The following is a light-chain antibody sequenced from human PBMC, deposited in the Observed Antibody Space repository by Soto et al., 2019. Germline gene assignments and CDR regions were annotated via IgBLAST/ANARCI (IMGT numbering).Light chain of an antibody. CDR1: QSVSSSH. CDR3: QQYNNWPRT. V-gene: IGKV3-15*01. CDR2: GAS. J-gene: IGKJ1*01. Sequence: EIGMTQSPATLSLSPGERATLSCRASQSVSSSHLAWYQQKPGQAPRLLIYGASTRATGIPARFSGSGSGTEFTLTISSLQSEDFAVYYCQQYNNWPRTFGQGTKADIK.